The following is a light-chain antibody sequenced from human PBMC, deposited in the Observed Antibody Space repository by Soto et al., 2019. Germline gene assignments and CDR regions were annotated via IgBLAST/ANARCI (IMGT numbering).Light chain of an antibody. Sequence: QSVLTQPASVSGSPGQSITISCTGTSSDVGGYNLVSWYQRHPGKAPKLMIYEGSKRPSGLSNRFSGSKSGNTASLTISGLQAEDEADYYCCSYAGSSTFVFXTGTKLTVL. J-gene: IGLJ1*01. V-gene: IGLV2-23*01. CDR3: CSYAGSSTFV. CDR2: EGS. CDR1: SSDVGGYNL.